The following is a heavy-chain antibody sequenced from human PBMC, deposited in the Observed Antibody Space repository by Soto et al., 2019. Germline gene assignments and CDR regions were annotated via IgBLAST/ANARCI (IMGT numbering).Heavy chain of an antibody. J-gene: IGHJ6*02. CDR2: MNPNSGNT. CDR3: ARSRYYYDSSGRYGMDV. Sequence: ASVKVSCKASGYTFTSYDINWVRQATGQGLEWMGWMNPNSGNTGYAQKFQGRVTMTANKSTSTAYMELSSLRSEDTAVYYCARSRYYYDSSGRYGMDVWGQGTTVTVSS. V-gene: IGHV1-8*01. CDR1: GYTFTSYD. D-gene: IGHD3-22*01.